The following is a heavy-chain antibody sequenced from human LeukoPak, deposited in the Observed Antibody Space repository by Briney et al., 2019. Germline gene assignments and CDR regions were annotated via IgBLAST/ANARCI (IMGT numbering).Heavy chain of an antibody. CDR3: AKALSRSRSISVAGYGCGFDY. Sequence: GGSLRLSCAASGFTSRNSVMSWVRQPPGKGLEWVSSTDTDGDTQYADSVKGRFTISRDNSKNTLYLQMDSLRAEDTAVYYCAKALSRSRSISVAGYGCGFDYWGQGTLVTVSS. D-gene: IGHD6-19*01. J-gene: IGHJ4*02. CDR2: TDTDGDT. V-gene: IGHV3-23*01. CDR1: GFTSRNSV.